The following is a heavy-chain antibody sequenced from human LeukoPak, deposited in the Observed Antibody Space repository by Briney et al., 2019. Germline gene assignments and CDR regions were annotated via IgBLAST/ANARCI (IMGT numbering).Heavy chain of an antibody. CDR3: ARVGGTRSDAFDI. Sequence: SVKVSCKTSGGTFSNYAIGWVRQAPGEGLEWMGRIMPVVDTAKYAQKFQGRVTITTDESTSTAYMELSSLRSEDTAVYYCARVGGTRSDAFDIWGQGTMVTVSS. D-gene: IGHD1-1*01. CDR1: GGTFSNYA. V-gene: IGHV1-69*05. J-gene: IGHJ3*02. CDR2: IMPVVDTA.